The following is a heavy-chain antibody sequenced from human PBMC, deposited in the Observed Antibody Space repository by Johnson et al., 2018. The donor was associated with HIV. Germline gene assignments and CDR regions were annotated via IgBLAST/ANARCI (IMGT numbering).Heavy chain of an antibody. CDR3: AKDPMVATPANAFDI. J-gene: IGHJ3*02. Sequence: QMLLVESGGGVVQPGRSLRLSCAASGFPFSSYAMHWVRQAPGKGLEWVSGINWNGGRTGYADSVKGRFTISRDNSKNTLYLQMNSLRAEDTAVYYCAKDPMVATPANAFDIWGQGTMVTVSS. D-gene: IGHD5-12*01. CDR2: INWNGGRT. CDR1: GFPFSSYA. V-gene: IGHV3-NL1*01.